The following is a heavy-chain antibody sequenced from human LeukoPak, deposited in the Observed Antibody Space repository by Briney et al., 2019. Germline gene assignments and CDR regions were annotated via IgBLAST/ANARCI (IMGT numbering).Heavy chain of an antibody. CDR1: GGSISSSSYY. V-gene: IGHV4-39*01. Sequence: SETLSLTCTVSGGSISSSSYYWGWIRQPPGKGLEWIGSIYYSGNTYYNPSLKRRVTISVDTPNTQFSLKLTSVTAADTAVYYCGRHPHDAFEIWGQGTMVTVS. CDR3: GRHPHDAFEI. J-gene: IGHJ3*02. CDR2: IYYSGNT.